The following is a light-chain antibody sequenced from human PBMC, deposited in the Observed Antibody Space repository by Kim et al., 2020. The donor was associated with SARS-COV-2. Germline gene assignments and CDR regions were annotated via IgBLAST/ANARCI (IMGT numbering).Light chain of an antibody. CDR3: SAWDSSLSAWV. V-gene: IGLV10-54*01. Sequence: QTAPLTCTGNSNNVGNQGVSWLQQHPGLPPKLLSYRDNDRPSGISDRLSASRSGNTASLTIAGLQPEDEADYFCSAWDSSLSAWVFGGGTQLTVL. CDR1: SNNVGNQG. J-gene: IGLJ3*02. CDR2: RDN.